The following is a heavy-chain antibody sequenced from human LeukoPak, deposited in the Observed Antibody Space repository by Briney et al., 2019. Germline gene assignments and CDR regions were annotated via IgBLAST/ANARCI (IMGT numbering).Heavy chain of an antibody. D-gene: IGHD1-26*01. CDR3: ARGRLLSSP. Sequence: PSETLSLTCAVYGGSFSGYYWSWIRQPPGKGLEWIEEINHSGSTNYNPSLKSRVTISVDTSKNQFSLKLSSVTAADTAVYYCARGRLLSSPWGQGTLVTVSS. V-gene: IGHV4-34*01. CDR2: INHSGST. J-gene: IGHJ4*02. CDR1: GGSFSGYY.